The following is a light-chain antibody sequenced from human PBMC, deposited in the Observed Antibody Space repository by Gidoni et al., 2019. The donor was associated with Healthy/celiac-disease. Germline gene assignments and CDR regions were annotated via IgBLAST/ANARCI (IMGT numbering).Light chain of an antibody. J-gene: IGKJ1*01. V-gene: IGKV3-15*01. Sequence: EIVMTQSPATLSVSPGERATLSCRASQSVSSNLACYQQKPGQAPRLLIYGASTRATGIPARFSGSGSGTEFTLTISSLQSEDFAVYYCQQYNNGPMTFGQGTKVEIK. CDR3: QQYNNGPMT. CDR1: QSVSSN. CDR2: GAS.